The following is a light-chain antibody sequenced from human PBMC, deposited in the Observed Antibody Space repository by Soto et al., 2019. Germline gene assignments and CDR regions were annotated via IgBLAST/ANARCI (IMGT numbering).Light chain of an antibody. CDR3: QQYDRYSRT. CDR2: KAS. V-gene: IGKV1-5*03. J-gene: IGKJ1*01. CDR1: QSISSW. Sequence: DIQMTQSPSTLSASVGDRVTITCRASQSISSWLAWYQQKPGKAPKLLIYKASSLESGVPSRFSGSGSGTEFTLTISSLQPDDFATYYCQQYDRYSRTFGQGTQVEIK.